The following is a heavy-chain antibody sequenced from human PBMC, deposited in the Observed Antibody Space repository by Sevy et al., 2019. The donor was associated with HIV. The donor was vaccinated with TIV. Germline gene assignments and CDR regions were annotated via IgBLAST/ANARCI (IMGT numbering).Heavy chain of an antibody. J-gene: IGHJ4*02. CDR2: LSSSSRTI. CDR3: ARDVDTPFVRSFDS. V-gene: IGHV3-48*02. D-gene: IGHD5-18*01. Sequence: GGSLRLSCVVSGLTFSSDSMNWVRLAPGKGLEWLAYLSSSSRTIYYADSVEGRFTISRDNDKKSVFLQMNNLRDEDSATYYCARDVDTPFVRSFDSWGQGTLVTVSS. CDR1: GLTFSSDS.